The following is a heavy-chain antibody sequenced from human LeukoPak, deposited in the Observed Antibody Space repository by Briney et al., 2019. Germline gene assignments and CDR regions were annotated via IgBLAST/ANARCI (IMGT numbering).Heavy chain of an antibody. CDR1: GFTFGTYN. CDR2: ISTHGGTT. V-gene: IGHV3-64*01. D-gene: IGHD5-24*01. CDR3: ARRGDGYNYDY. Sequence: GGSLRLSCAASGFTFGTYNMHWVRQAPGKGLECVSAISTHGGTTYYANSVKGRFTISRDNSKNTLYLQMGSLRPEDMAVYYCARRGDGYNYDYWGQGTLVTVSS. J-gene: IGHJ4*02.